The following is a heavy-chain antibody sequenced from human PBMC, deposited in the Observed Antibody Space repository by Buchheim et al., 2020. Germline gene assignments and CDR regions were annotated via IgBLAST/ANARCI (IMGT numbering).Heavy chain of an antibody. J-gene: IGHJ4*02. CDR1: GFTFSSYA. CDR2: ISGSGGST. D-gene: IGHD3-10*01. V-gene: IGHV3-23*01. CDR3: ARGPKIGSGSYSIYDY. Sequence: EVQLLESGGGLVQPGGSLRLFCAASGFTFSSYAMSWVRQAPGKGLEWVSAISGSGGSTYYADSVKGRFTISRDDSKNTLYLQMNSLRAEDTAVYYCARGPKIGSGSYSIYDYWGQGTL.